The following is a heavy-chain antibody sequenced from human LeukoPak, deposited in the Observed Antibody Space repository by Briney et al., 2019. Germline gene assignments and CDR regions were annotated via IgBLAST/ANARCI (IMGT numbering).Heavy chain of an antibody. V-gene: IGHV1-2*02. CDR2: INPNSGGT. D-gene: IGHD4-17*01. CDR1: GYTFTGYY. J-gene: IGHJ4*02. Sequence: GASVKAPCKASGYTFTGYYMHWVRQAPGQGLEWMGWINPNSGGTNYAQKFQGRVTMTRDTSISTAYMELSRLRSDDTAVYYCARILRVATLFDYVENSWGQGTLVTVSS. CDR3: ARILRVATLFDYVENS.